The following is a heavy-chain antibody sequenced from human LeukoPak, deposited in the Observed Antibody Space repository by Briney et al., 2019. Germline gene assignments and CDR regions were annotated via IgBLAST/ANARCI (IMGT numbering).Heavy chain of an antibody. J-gene: IGHJ4*02. CDR2: VYHSGTT. CDR3: ASVNYLTFDF. D-gene: IGHD1-7*01. CDR1: GGSIRNNY. V-gene: IGHV4-59*08. Sequence: SETLSLTCTVAGGSIRNNYWSWIRQPPGKGLEWVGYVYHSGTTTYNPSLKSRVTISLATSKNQFSLNLTSVTAADTAMYYCASVNYLTFDFWGQGTLVSVSS.